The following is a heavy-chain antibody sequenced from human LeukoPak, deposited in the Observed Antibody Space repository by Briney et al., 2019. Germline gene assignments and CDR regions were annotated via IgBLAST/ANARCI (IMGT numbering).Heavy chain of an antibody. CDR2: IIPIFGTA. D-gene: IGHD2-2*01. CDR1: GGTFSSYA. J-gene: IGHJ4*02. V-gene: IGHV1-69*06. CDR3: FVGSTQYCSSTSCRRGSIDY. Sequence: SVKVSCKASGGTFSSYAISWVRQAPGQGLGWMGGIIPIFGTANYAQKFQGRVTITADKSTSTAYMELSSLRSEDTAVYYCFVGSTQYCSSTSCRRGSIDYWGQGTLVTVSS.